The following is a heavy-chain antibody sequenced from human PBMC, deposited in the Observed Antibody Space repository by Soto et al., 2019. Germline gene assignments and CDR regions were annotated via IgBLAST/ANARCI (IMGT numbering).Heavy chain of an antibody. CDR2: ISGSGGST. Sequence: GGSLRLSCAASGFTFSSYAMDWVRQAPGKGLEWVSGISGSGGSTYYADSVKGRFTISRDNSKNTLYLQMNSLRAEDTAVYYCAKRAWGYFYFDYWGQGTLVTVSS. J-gene: IGHJ4*02. D-gene: IGHD1-26*01. V-gene: IGHV3-23*01. CDR3: AKRAWGYFYFDY. CDR1: GFTFSSYA.